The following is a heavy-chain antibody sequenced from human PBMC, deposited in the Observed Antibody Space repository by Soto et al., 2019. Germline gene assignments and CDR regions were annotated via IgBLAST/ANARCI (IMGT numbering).Heavy chain of an antibody. Sequence: EVQLLESGGGLVQPGGSLRLSCAASGFTFSSYAMSWVRQAPGKGLEWVSAISGSGGSTYYADSVKGRFTISRDNSKHTLYLQVNSLRAEDTAVYYCAKVLRFLEWYPYYYYGMDGWGQGTTVTVSS. CDR3: AKVLRFLEWYPYYYYGMDG. J-gene: IGHJ6*02. D-gene: IGHD3-3*01. V-gene: IGHV3-23*01. CDR1: GFTFSSYA. CDR2: ISGSGGST.